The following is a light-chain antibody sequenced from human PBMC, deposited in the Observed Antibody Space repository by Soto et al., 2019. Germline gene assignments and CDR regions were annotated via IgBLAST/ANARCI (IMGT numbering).Light chain of an antibody. Sequence: EIVMTQSPPTLSVSPGETATLSCRASQSITSELAWYQQKPGQPPRLLIYGASTRATGVPARFTGSGSGSEFTLTISGLQSEDFAVYYCQQGHNWPLTFGQGTRLEI. CDR2: GAS. CDR1: QSITSE. CDR3: QQGHNWPLT. V-gene: IGKV3-15*01. J-gene: IGKJ2*01.